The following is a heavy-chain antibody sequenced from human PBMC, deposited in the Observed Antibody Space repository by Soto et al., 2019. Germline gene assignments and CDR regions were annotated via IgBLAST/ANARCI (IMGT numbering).Heavy chain of an antibody. CDR2: ISYDGSNK. V-gene: IGHV3-30-3*01. Sequence: QVQLVESGGGVVQPGRSLRLSCAASGFTFSSYAMHWVRQAPGKGLEWVAVISYDGSNKYYADSVKGRFTISRDNSKNSLYLQRNSLRAEDTAVYYCARPPWGGGYSGYGRFWGQGTLVTVSS. CDR1: GFTFSSYA. D-gene: IGHD5-12*01. CDR3: ARPPWGGGYSGYGRF. J-gene: IGHJ4*02.